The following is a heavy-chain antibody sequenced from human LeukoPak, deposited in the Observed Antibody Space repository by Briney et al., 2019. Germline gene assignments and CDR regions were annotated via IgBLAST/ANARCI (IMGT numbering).Heavy chain of an antibody. Sequence: ASVKVSCKASGYTFTGYYMHWVRQAPGQGLEWMGIINPSGGSTSYAQKFQGRVTMTRDTSTSTVYMELSSLRSEDTAVYYCARDGYSGYDLGDDLDYWGQGTLVTVSS. CDR2: INPSGGST. J-gene: IGHJ4*02. CDR3: ARDGYSGYDLGDDLDY. V-gene: IGHV1-46*01. CDR1: GYTFTGYY. D-gene: IGHD5-12*01.